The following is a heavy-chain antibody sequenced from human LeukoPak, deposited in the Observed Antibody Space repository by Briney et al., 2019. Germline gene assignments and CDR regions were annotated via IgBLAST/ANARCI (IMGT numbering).Heavy chain of an antibody. J-gene: IGHJ4*02. CDR1: GFTFSSYS. Sequence: PGGSLRLSCAASGFTFSSYSMNWVRQAPGKGLEWVSYISSSGSTIYYADSVKGRFTISRDNAKNSLYLQMNSLRAEDTAVYYCARVPHYDFWSGYYTGGYFDYWGQGTLVTVSS. V-gene: IGHV3-48*04. D-gene: IGHD3-3*01. CDR2: ISSSGSTI. CDR3: ARVPHYDFWSGYYTGGYFDY.